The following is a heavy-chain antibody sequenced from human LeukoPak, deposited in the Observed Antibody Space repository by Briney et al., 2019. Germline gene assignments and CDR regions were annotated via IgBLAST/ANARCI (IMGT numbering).Heavy chain of an antibody. CDR2: ISYDGSNK. CDR3: ASPAGSTSKYYFDY. V-gene: IGHV3-30*03. J-gene: IGHJ4*02. D-gene: IGHD2-2*01. Sequence: GGSLRLSCAASGFTFSSYGMHWVRQAPGKGLEWVAVISYDGSNKYYADSVKGRFTISRDNSKNTLYLQMNSLRAEDTAVYYCASPAGSTSKYYFDYWGQGTLVTVSS. CDR1: GFTFSSYG.